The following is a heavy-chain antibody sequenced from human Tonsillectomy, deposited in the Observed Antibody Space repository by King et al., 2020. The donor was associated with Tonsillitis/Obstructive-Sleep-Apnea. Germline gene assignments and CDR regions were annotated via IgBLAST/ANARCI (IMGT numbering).Heavy chain of an antibody. CDR3: SRGVTYYDFWSGYRPDYYYMDV. Sequence: VQLQQWGAGLLKPSETLSLTCAVYGGSFSGYYWSWIRQPPGKGLEWIGEINHSGSTNYNPSLKSRVTISVDTSKNQFSLKLNSVTAADTAVYYWSRGVTYYDFWSGYRPDYYYMDVWGKGTTVTVSS. J-gene: IGHJ6*03. V-gene: IGHV4-34*01. CDR2: INHSGST. D-gene: IGHD3-3*01. CDR1: GGSFSGYY.